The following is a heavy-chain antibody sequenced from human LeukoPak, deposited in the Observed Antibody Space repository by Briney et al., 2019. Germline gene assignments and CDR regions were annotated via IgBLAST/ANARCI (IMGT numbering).Heavy chain of an antibody. J-gene: IGHJ4*02. CDR3: AKDKGPVKGDYYFDY. CDR1: GFTFSSYA. Sequence: GGSLRLSCAASGFTFSSYAMSWVRQAPGKGLEWVSAISGSGGSTYYADSVKGRFTISRDNSKNTLYLQMNSPRAEDTAVYYCAKDKGPVKGDYYFDYWGQGTLVTVSS. D-gene: IGHD3-10*01. CDR2: ISGSGGST. V-gene: IGHV3-23*01.